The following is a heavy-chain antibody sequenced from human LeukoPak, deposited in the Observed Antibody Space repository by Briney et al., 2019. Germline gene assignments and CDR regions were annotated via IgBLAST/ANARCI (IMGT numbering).Heavy chain of an antibody. D-gene: IGHD6-19*01. J-gene: IGHJ5*02. Sequence: SSETLSLTCVVSGGSLISTDHHWGWIRQTPGKGLEWIGSMSHSGTTYYNPSLMSRVTMSVDTSKNYFSLQLSSVTAADTAVYYCARVYSSGWYDSSWFDPWGQGTLVTVSS. CDR2: MSHSGTT. CDR3: ARVYSSGWYDSSWFDP. CDR1: GGSLISTDHH. V-gene: IGHV4-39*07.